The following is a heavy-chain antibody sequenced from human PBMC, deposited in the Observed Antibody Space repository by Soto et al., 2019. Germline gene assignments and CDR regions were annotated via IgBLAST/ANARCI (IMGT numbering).Heavy chain of an antibody. J-gene: IGHJ6*02. Sequence: PSETLSLTCTVSGGSISSYYWSWIRQPPGKGLEWIGYIYYSGSTNYNPSLKSRVTISVDTSKNQFSLKLSSVTAADTAVYYCARATYYDFWSGLYYYGMDVWGQGTTVTVSS. D-gene: IGHD3-3*01. V-gene: IGHV4-59*01. CDR2: IYYSGST. CDR3: ARATYYDFWSGLYYYGMDV. CDR1: GGSISSYY.